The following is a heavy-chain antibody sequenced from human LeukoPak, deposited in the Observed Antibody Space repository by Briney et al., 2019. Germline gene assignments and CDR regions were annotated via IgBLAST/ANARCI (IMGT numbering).Heavy chain of an antibody. CDR1: GFTFSSYD. Sequence: PGGSLRLSCAASGFTFSSYDMHWVRQATGKGLEWVSAIGTAGDTYYPGSVKGRFTISRENAKNSLYLQVNSLRAGDTAVYYCARDLGNNWFDPWGQGTLVTVSS. J-gene: IGHJ5*02. CDR3: ARDLGNNWFDP. V-gene: IGHV3-13*01. CDR2: IGTAGDT. D-gene: IGHD1-26*01.